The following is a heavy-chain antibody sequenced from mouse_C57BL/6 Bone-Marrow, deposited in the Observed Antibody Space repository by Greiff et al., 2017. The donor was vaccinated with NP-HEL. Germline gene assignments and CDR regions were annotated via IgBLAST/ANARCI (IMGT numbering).Heavy chain of an antibody. V-gene: IGHV1-66*01. Sequence: VQLQQSGPELVKPGASVKISCKASGYSFTSYYIHWVKQRPGQGLEWIGWIYPGSGNTKYNEKFKGKATLTADTSSSTAYMQLSSLTSEDSAVYYCASPPPYGSSWYFDVWGTGTTVTVSS. D-gene: IGHD1-1*01. CDR3: ASPPPYGSSWYFDV. J-gene: IGHJ1*03. CDR1: GYSFTSYY. CDR2: IYPGSGNT.